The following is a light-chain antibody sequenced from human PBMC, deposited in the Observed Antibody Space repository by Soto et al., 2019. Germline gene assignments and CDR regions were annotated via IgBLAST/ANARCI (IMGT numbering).Light chain of an antibody. CDR2: VAS. J-gene: IGKJ4*01. V-gene: IGKV1-16*01. Sequence: DIQLTQSPASLSASLGDRVIITCRASHDIGTSLTWFQQRPGKAPRSLISVASRLQPGVSSTFTDSGSGSEFTLTISSLQPEDVASYFCLQYSSQPLTFGGGTRLQIK. CDR1: HDIGTS. CDR3: LQYSSQPLT.